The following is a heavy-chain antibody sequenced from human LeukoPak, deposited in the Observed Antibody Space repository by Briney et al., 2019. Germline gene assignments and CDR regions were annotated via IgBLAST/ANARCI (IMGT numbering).Heavy chain of an antibody. J-gene: IGHJ3*02. CDR1: GGSISSYY. D-gene: IGHD2-15*01. CDR3: ARKEGGFDI. Sequence: SETLSLTCTVSGGSISSYYWSWIRQPPGKGLEWIGYIYYSGSTNYNPSLKSRVTISVDTSKNQFSLQLNSVAPEDTAVYYCARKEGGFDIWGQGTMVTVSS. V-gene: IGHV4-59*12. CDR2: IYYSGST.